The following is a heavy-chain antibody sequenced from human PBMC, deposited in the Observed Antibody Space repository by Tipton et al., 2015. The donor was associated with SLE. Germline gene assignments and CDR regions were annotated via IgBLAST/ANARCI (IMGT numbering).Heavy chain of an antibody. CDR1: GGSISSGSYY. J-gene: IGHJ6*02. Sequence: LRLSCTVSGGSISSGSYYWSWIRQPPGKGLEWIGEINHSGSTNYNPSLKSRVTISVDTSKNQFSLKLSSVTAADTAVYYCARGRIVVVASYYYGMDVWGQGTTVTVSS. CDR3: ARGRIVVVASYYYGMDV. CDR2: INHSGST. V-gene: IGHV4-39*07. D-gene: IGHD3-22*01.